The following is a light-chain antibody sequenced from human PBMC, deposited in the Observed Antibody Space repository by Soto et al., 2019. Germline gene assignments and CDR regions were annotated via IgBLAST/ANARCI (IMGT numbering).Light chain of an antibody. CDR2: DAS. Sequence: GDRVTITCRASQSISSWLAWYQQKPGKAPKLLIYDASSLESGVPSRFSGSGSGTEFTLTISSLQPDDFATYYCQQYNSYCTFGQGTKVDI. J-gene: IGKJ1*01. CDR3: QQYNSYCT. CDR1: QSISSW. V-gene: IGKV1-5*01.